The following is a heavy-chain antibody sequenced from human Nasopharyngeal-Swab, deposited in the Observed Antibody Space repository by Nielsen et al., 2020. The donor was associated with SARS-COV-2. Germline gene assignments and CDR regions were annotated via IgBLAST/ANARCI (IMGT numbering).Heavy chain of an antibody. V-gene: IGHV3-30*03. D-gene: IGHD2-15*01. CDR3: ARDGLDCSGGSCYSWAYYYYGMDV. CDR2: ISYDGSNK. J-gene: IGHJ6*02. Sequence: VCQAPGRGLGWVAVISYDGSNKYYADSVKGRFTISRDNSKNTLYLQMNSLRAEDTAVYYCARDGLDCSGGSCYSWAYYYYGMDVWGQGTTVTVSS.